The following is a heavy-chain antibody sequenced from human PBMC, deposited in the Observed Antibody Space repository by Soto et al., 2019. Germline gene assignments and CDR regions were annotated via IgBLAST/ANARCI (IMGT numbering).Heavy chain of an antibody. CDR2: INHSGST. CDR1: GGSFSGYY. J-gene: IGHJ4*02. V-gene: IGHV4-34*01. Sequence: SETLSLTCAVYGGSFSGYYWSWIRQPPGKGLEWIGEINHSGSTNYNPSLKSRVTISVDTSKNQFSLKLSSVTAADTAVYYCARGRYSGYDRTKYYSDYWGQGTLVTVSS. CDR3: ARGRYSGYDRTKYYSDY. D-gene: IGHD5-12*01.